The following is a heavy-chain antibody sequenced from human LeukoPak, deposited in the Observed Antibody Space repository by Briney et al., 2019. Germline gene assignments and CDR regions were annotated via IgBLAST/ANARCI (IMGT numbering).Heavy chain of an antibody. CDR3: ARDGEALTPYYYDSSGYYPKYRDYYYYMDV. D-gene: IGHD3-22*01. CDR2: INPSGGST. V-gene: IGHV1-46*01. J-gene: IGHJ6*03. Sequence: ASVKVSCKASGYTFTSYYMHWVRQAPGQGLEWMGIINPSGGSTSYAQKFQGRVTMTRDMSTSTVYMELSSLRSEDTAVYYCARDGEALTPYYYDSSGYYPKYRDYYYYMDVWGKGTTVTVSS. CDR1: GYTFTSYY.